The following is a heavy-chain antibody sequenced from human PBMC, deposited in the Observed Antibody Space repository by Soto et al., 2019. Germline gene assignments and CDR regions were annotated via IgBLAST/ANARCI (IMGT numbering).Heavy chain of an antibody. CDR1: GGSISGSSYY. CDR3: ARVPDR. CDR2: IYHSGST. Sequence: SETLSLTCTVSGGSISGSSYYWGWIRQPPGKGLEWIGSIYHSGSTYYNPSLKSRVTISVDRSKNQFSLKLSSVTAADTAVYYCARVPDRWGQGTLVTVSS. D-gene: IGHD2-2*01. V-gene: IGHV4-39*07. J-gene: IGHJ5*02.